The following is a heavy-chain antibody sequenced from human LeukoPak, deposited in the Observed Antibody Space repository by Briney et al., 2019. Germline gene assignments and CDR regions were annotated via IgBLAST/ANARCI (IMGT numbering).Heavy chain of an antibody. CDR1: GSPFTDYW. Sequence: GDSLQISCQGSGSPFTDYWIGWVRQLPGKGLEWMGIIYPGDSETRYRPSFQGQVTISAHKSISTTYLQWSSLKASHTAMYYCARGGDFSSGIDYWGQGTLVTVSS. D-gene: IGHD3-22*01. CDR2: IYPGDSET. V-gene: IGHV5-51*01. J-gene: IGHJ4*02. CDR3: ARGGDFSSGIDY.